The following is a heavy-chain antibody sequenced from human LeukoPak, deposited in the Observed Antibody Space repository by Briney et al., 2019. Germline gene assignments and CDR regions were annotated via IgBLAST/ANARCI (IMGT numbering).Heavy chain of an antibody. V-gene: IGHV1-2*02. Sequence: ASVKVSCKTSGYTFTGYYMHWVRQAPGQGLEWMGWINPNSGGTNYPLKFPGRVTMTRDTSISTAYMELSRLTSDDTAVYYCVPSNDYYYYFDYWGQGTLVTVSS. D-gene: IGHD3-22*01. CDR3: VPSNDYYYYFDY. CDR2: INPNSGGT. CDR1: GYTFTGYY. J-gene: IGHJ4*02.